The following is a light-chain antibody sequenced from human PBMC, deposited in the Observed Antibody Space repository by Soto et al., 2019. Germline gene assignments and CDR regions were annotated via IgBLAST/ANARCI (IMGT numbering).Light chain of an antibody. CDR3: QQYGNSSPVT. J-gene: IGKJ4*01. Sequence: EIVLTQSPGTLSLSPGERATLSCRASQSVSSGYLAWYQQKPGQAPRVVIYGASSRPSGIPDRFSGSGSGTDFTLTISRLEPEDFAVYYCQQYGNSSPVTFGGGTKVEIK. CDR1: QSVSSGY. CDR2: GAS. V-gene: IGKV3-20*01.